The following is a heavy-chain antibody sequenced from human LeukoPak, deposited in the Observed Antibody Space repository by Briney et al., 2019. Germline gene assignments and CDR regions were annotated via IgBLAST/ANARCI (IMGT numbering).Heavy chain of an antibody. CDR2: ISSSSTI. J-gene: IGHJ4*02. D-gene: IGHD4-17*01. V-gene: IGHV3-48*04. CDR3: ARDPLHDYGAIDY. Sequence: GGSLRLSCAASGFTFSSYSMNWVRQAPGKGLEWVSYISSSSTIYYADSVKGRFTISRDNAKNSLYLQMNSLRAEDTAVYYCARDPLHDYGAIDYWGQGTLVTVSS. CDR1: GFTFSSYS.